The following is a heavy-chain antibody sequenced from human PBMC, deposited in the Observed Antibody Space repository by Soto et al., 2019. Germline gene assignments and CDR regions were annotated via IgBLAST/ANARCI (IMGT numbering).Heavy chain of an antibody. CDR1: GYTFTSYA. D-gene: IGHD6-6*01. CDR3: ARGSIAARRHWFDP. Sequence: GDSVKVSCKASGYTFTSYAMHWVRQAPGQRLEWMGWINAGNGNTKYSQKFQGRVTITRDTSASTAYMELSSLRSEDTAVYYCARGSIAARRHWFDPWGQGTLVTVSS. CDR2: INAGNGNT. V-gene: IGHV1-3*01. J-gene: IGHJ5*02.